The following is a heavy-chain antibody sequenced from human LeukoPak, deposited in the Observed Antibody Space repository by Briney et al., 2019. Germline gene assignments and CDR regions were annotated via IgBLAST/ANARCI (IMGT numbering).Heavy chain of an antibody. CDR2: INTNTGNP. D-gene: IGHD3-9*01. V-gene: IGHV7-4-1*02. CDR3: ARAGDILTLYYYYYYYMDV. CDR1: GYTFTSYA. Sequence: ASVKVSCKASGYTFTSYAMNWVRQAPGQGLEWMGWINTNTGNPTYAQGFTGRFVFSLDTSVSTAYLKISSLKAEDTAVYYCARAGDILTLYYYYYYYMDVWGKGTTVTVSS. J-gene: IGHJ6*03.